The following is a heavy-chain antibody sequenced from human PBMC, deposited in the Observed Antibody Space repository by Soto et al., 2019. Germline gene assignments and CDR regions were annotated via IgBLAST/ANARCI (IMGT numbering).Heavy chain of an antibody. V-gene: IGHV3-48*02. D-gene: IGHD3-3*01. CDR1: GFTFSSYS. CDR3: ARGGLTFFGVVTGRGWGVDY. Sequence: EVQLVESGGGLVQPGGSLRLSCAASGFTFSSYSMNWVRQAPGKGLEWVSYISSSSSTIYYADSVKGRFTISRDNAKNSLYLQMNSLRDEDTAVYYCARGGLTFFGVVTGRGWGVDYWGQGTLVTVSS. J-gene: IGHJ4*02. CDR2: ISSSSSTI.